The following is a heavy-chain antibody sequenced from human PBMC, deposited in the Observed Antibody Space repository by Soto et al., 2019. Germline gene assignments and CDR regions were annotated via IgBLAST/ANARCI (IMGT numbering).Heavy chain of an antibody. Sequence: VQLVESGGGVVQPGRSLRLSCAASGFTFSSYGMHWVRQAPGKGLEWVAVIWYDGSNKYYADSVKGRFTISRDNSKNTLYLQMNSLRAEDTAVYYCAREGVVVVAALDYWGQGTLVTVSS. CDR3: AREGVVVVAALDY. CDR2: IWYDGSNK. CDR1: GFTFSSYG. V-gene: IGHV3-33*01. D-gene: IGHD2-15*01. J-gene: IGHJ4*02.